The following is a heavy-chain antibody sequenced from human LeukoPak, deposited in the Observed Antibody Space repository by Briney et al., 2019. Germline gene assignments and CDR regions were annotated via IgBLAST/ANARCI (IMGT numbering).Heavy chain of an antibody. Sequence: PGGSLRLSCAASGFTFSSYAMSWVRQAPGKGLDWVSSIIGNGGSTYFVDSVKGRFTISRDNSKNTLYLQMNSLRAEDTAVYYCAKLPEYYYASGSSYADYWGQGTLVTVSS. CDR3: AKLPEYYYASGSSYADY. CDR2: IIGNGGST. CDR1: GFTFSSYA. V-gene: IGHV3-23*01. D-gene: IGHD3-10*01. J-gene: IGHJ4*02.